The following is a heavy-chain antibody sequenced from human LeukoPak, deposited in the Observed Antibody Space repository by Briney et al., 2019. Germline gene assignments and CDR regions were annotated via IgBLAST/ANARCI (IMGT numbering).Heavy chain of an antibody. CDR2: VSYDGSYK. J-gene: IGHJ2*01. D-gene: IGHD4-17*01. CDR3: AKGDHGDYWYLDL. Sequence: GGSLRLSCAASGFTFSSYAMSWVRQAPGKGLEWVAAVSYDGSYKYYTDSVKGRFTISRDNSKNTLDLQMNSLRPEDTAVFYCAKGDHGDYWYLDLWGRGTLVSVSS. CDR1: GFTFSSYA. V-gene: IGHV3-30*18.